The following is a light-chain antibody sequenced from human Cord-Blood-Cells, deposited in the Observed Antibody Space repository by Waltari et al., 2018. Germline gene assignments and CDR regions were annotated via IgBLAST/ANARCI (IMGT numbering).Light chain of an antibody. CDR3: QQYYRTPMT. V-gene: IGKV4-1*01. CDR1: QSVLYSSNNKNY. Sequence: DIVMTQSPDSLAVSLGERATINCKSSQSVLYSSNNKNYLAWYQQKPGQPPKLLIYWASPTEAGVPDRFGGSWSGTDCTLTISSLGAEDVAVYYSQQYYRTPMTFGQGTRLGIK. CDR2: WAS. J-gene: IGKJ5*01.